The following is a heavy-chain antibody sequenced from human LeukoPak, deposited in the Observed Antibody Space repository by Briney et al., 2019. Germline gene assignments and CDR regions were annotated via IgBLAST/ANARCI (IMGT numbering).Heavy chain of an antibody. CDR1: GYTFTDYY. V-gene: IGHV1-2*02. J-gene: IGHJ6*03. Sequence: ASVKVSCKASGYTFTDYYMHWVRQAPGQGLECMGGINPYSGGTNYEQKFQGRVTMTRDTSISTAYMEVSRVRSDDTAMYYCARGSSTRVYYYYYMDVWGKGTTVTVSS. CDR2: INPYSGGT. D-gene: IGHD6-6*01. CDR3: ARGSSTRVYYYYYMDV.